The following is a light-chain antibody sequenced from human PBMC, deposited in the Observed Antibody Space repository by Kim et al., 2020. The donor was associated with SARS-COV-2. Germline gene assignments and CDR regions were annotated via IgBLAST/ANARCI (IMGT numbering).Light chain of an antibody. V-gene: IGKV3-15*01. CDR3: QQYHNWPPYT. CDR2: CVF. Sequence: STGGRVPLSVRGSASVSCNLRWYQQKPGQAPRLLIYCVFTSAIGIPARFRGSGSGTEFTLPISSLQSEDFAVYYCQQYHNWPPYTFGQGTELDI. CDR1: ASVSCN. J-gene: IGKJ2*01.